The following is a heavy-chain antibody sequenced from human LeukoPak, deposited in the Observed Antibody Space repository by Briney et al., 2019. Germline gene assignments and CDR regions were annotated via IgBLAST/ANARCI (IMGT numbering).Heavy chain of an antibody. Sequence: ASVKVSCKASGYTFTSYGISWVRQAPGQGLEWMGWISAYNGNTNYAQKLQGRVTMTTDTSTSTAYMELRSLRSDDTAVYYCARPFRGYGYGLFDYWGQGTLVTVSS. V-gene: IGHV1-18*01. D-gene: IGHD5-18*01. CDR2: ISAYNGNT. CDR3: ARPFRGYGYGLFDY. CDR1: GYTFTSYG. J-gene: IGHJ4*02.